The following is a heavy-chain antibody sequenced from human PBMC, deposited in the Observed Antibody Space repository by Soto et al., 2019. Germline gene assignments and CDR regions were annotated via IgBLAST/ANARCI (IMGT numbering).Heavy chain of an antibody. CDR2: FDPEDGET. CDR3: ATGLYSSGWYYFDY. V-gene: IGHV1-24*01. J-gene: IGHJ4*02. Sequence: ASVKVSCKVSGYTLTELSMHWVRQAPGKGLEWMGGFDPEDGETIYAQKFQGRVTTTEDTSTDTAYMELSSLRSEDTAVYYCATGLYSSGWYYFDYWGQGTLVTVSS. CDR1: GYTLTELS. D-gene: IGHD6-19*01.